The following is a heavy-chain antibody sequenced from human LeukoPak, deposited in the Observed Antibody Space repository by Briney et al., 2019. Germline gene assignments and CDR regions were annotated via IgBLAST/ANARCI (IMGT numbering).Heavy chain of an antibody. D-gene: IGHD6-19*01. CDR3: ARPHARLVRSFDY. J-gene: IGHJ4*02. V-gene: IGHV4-34*01. CDR1: GGSFSGYY. Sequence: SETLSLTCAVYGGSFSGYYWSWIRQPPGKGLEWIGEINHSGGTKYNPSLKSRVTISVDTSKNQFSLKLSSVTAADTAVYYCARPHARLVRSFDYWGQGTLVTVSS. CDR2: INHSGGT.